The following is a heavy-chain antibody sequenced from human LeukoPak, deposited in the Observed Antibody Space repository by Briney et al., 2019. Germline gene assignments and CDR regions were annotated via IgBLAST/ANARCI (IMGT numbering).Heavy chain of an antibody. Sequence: PGGSLRLSCAVSGFTFSNYVMNWVRQAPGKGLEWVSTIDANAVGTYYADSVKGRFTISRDNSKNTLYLQMSSLRAEDTAVYYCAKRVQYDDSHYCIFDYWGQGTLVTVSS. V-gene: IGHV3-23*01. J-gene: IGHJ4*02. CDR2: IDANAVGT. D-gene: IGHD3-22*01. CDR3: AKRVQYDDSHYCIFDY. CDR1: GFTFSNYV.